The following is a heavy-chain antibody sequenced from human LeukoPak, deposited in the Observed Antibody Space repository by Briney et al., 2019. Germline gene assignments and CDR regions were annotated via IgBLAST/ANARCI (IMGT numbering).Heavy chain of an antibody. CDR3: ARGGSGYCSSTSCFGFDY. Sequence: GGSLRLSCAASGFTFSSYAMHWVRQAPGKGLEYVSAISSNGGSTYYANSVKGRFTISRDNSKNTLYFQMGSLRAEDMAVYYCARGGSGYCSSTSCFGFDYWGQGTLVTVSS. J-gene: IGHJ4*02. D-gene: IGHD2-2*01. CDR1: GFTFSSYA. V-gene: IGHV3-64*01. CDR2: ISSNGGST.